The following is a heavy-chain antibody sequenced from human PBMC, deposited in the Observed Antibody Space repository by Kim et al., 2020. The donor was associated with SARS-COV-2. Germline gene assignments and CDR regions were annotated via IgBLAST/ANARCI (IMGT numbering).Heavy chain of an antibody. CDR2: TYYRSKWYN. V-gene: IGHV6-1*01. CDR1: GDSVSSNSAA. J-gene: IGHJ3*02. CDR3: ARARPTYYYDSSGYPDAFDI. D-gene: IGHD3-22*01. Sequence: SQTLSLTCAISGDSVSSNSAAWNWIRQSPSRGLEWLGRTYYRSKWYNDYAVSVKSRITINPDTSKNQFSLQLNSVTPEDTAVYYCARARPTYYYDSSGYPDAFDIWGQGTMVTVSS.